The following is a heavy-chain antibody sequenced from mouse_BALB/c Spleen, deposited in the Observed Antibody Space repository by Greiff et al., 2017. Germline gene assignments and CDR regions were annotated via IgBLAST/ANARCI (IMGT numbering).Heavy chain of an antibody. CDR1: GYTFTSYY. D-gene: IGHD2-1*01. CDR3: ARSLYYGNPYAMDY. V-gene: IGHV1S56*01. Sequence: QVQLKESGPELVKPGASVRISCKASGYTFTSYYIHWVKQRPGQGLEWIGWIYPGNVNTKYNEKFKGKATLTADKSSSTAYMQLSSLTSEDSAVYFCARSLYYGNPYAMDYWGQGTSVTVSS. J-gene: IGHJ4*01. CDR2: IYPGNVNT.